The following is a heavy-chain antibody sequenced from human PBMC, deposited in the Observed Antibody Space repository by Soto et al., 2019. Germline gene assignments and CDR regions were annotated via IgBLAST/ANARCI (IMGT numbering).Heavy chain of an antibody. J-gene: IGHJ5*02. D-gene: IGHD6-13*01. Sequence: SVKVSCKASGGTFSSYAISWVRQVPGRGLEWMGWIIPLFGTTNYAQKFRGRVTVTADESTSTVYMEVRSLRFEDTAVYYCARAHGSSWYNWFGPWGQGTLVTVSS. CDR1: GGTFSSYA. V-gene: IGHV1-69*13. CDR3: ARAHGSSWYNWFGP. CDR2: IIPLFGTT.